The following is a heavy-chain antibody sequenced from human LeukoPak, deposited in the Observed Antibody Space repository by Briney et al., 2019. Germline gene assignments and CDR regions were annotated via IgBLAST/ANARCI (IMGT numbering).Heavy chain of an antibody. V-gene: IGHV3-53*01. CDR2: IYSGGTT. J-gene: IGHJ4*02. CDR1: GFTVSGNY. D-gene: IGHD6-19*01. CDR3: ARTYPGIAVAGLPPY. Sequence: GGSLRLSCAVSGFTVSGNYMSWVRQAPGKGLEWVSLIYSGGTTYYADSVKGRFTISRDNSKNTLYLQMNSLRAEDTAVYYCARTYPGIAVAGLPPYWGQGTLVTVSS.